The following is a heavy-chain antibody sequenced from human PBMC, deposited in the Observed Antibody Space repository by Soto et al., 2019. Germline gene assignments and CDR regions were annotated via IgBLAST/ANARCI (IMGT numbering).Heavy chain of an antibody. J-gene: IGHJ4*02. CDR3: ARALVLGVGALSQ. CDR2: ISDSGSLT. Sequence: QVQLVESGGGLVKPEGSLRLSRAASGFTFSAYYMSWIRQAPGKVLEWVSYISDSGSLTHYGDSVKGRFTISRDNAKASLYLQMDSLRAEDTAIYYCARALVLGVGALSQWGQGTLVTVSS. V-gene: IGHV3-11*01. CDR1: GFTFSAYY. D-gene: IGHD1-26*01.